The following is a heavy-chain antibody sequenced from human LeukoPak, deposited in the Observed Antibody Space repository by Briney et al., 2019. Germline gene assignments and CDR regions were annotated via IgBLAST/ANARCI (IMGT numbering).Heavy chain of an antibody. D-gene: IGHD2-2*01. V-gene: IGHV4-34*01. J-gene: IGHJ4*02. Sequence: SETLSLTCAVYGGSFSGYYWSWIRQPPGKGLEWIGEINHSGNTNYNPSLKSRVTISVDTSKNQFSLRLSSVTAADTAVYYCARGAGPLRMYCSSTSCANNFDYWGQGTLVTVSS. CDR3: ARGAGPLRMYCSSTSCANNFDY. CDR2: INHSGNT. CDR1: GGSFSGYY.